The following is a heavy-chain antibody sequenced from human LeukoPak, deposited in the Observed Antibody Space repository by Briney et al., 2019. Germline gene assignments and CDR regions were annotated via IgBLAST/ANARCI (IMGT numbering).Heavy chain of an antibody. CDR3: ARDLTGKGDY. V-gene: IGHV3-11*01. J-gene: IGHJ4*02. D-gene: IGHD7-27*01. Sequence: GGSLRLSCAASGFTFSDYYMSWIRQAPGKGLEWVSSISSSGTTIYYADSVKGRFTISRDSAKNSLYLQMNSLRVEDTAIYYCARDLTGKGDYWGQGTLVTVSS. CDR2: ISSSGTTI. CDR1: GFTFSDYY.